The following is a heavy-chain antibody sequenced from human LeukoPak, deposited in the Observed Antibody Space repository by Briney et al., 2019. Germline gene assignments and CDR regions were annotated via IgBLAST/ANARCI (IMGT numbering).Heavy chain of an antibody. V-gene: IGHV5-51*01. D-gene: IGHD3-10*01. CDR1: GYSFTSYW. J-gene: IGHJ3*02. CDR3: ARPGTVLPWFGELLPQDAFDI. CDR2: IYPGDSDT. Sequence: GESLKISCKGSGYSFTSYWIGWVRQMPGKGVEWMGIIYPGDSDTRYSPSFQGQVTISADKSISTAYLQWSSLKASDTAMYYCARPGTVLPWFGELLPQDAFDIWGQGTMVTVSS.